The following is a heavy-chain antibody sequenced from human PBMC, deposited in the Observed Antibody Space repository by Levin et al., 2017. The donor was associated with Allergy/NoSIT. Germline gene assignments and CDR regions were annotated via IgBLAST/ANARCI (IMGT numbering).Heavy chain of an antibody. V-gene: IGHV4-39*01. CDR3: ARQGVATMGVDYYYYYGMDV. J-gene: IGHJ6*02. CDR1: GGSISSSSYY. Sequence: SQTLSLTCTVSGGSISSSSYYWGWIRQPPGKGLEWIGSIYYSGSTYYNPSLKSRVTISVDTSKNQFSLKLSSVTAADTAVYYCARQGVATMGVDYYYYYGMDVWGQGTTVTVSS. D-gene: IGHD5-12*01. CDR2: IYYSGST.